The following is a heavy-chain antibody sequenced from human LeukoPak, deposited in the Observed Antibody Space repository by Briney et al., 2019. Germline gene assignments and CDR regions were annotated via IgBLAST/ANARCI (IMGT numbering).Heavy chain of an antibody. Sequence: AGGSLRLSCAASGFTFSSYAMHWVRQAPGKGLEYVSAISSNGGSTYYANSVKGRFTISRDNSKKTLYLQMGSLRAEDMAVYYCARDRHGGGAAAGTPYYYYMDVWGKGTTVTVSS. CDR2: ISSNGGST. CDR3: ARDRHGGGAAAGTPYYYYMDV. V-gene: IGHV3-64*01. D-gene: IGHD6-13*01. J-gene: IGHJ6*03. CDR1: GFTFSSYA.